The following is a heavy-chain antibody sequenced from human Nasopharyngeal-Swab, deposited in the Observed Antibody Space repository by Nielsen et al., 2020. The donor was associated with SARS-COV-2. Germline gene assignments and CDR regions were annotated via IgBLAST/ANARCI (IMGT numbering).Heavy chain of an antibody. V-gene: IGHV4-34*01. CDR3: ARIAGTFAFVDY. J-gene: IGHJ4*02. Sequence: SETLSLTCAVYGGSFSGYYWSWIRQPPGKGLEWIGEINHSGRTNYNPSLKSRVTTSVDTSKNQFSLKLSSVTAADTAVYYCARIAGTFAFVDYWGQRTLVTVSS. CDR1: GGSFSGYY. CDR2: INHSGRT. D-gene: IGHD6-13*01.